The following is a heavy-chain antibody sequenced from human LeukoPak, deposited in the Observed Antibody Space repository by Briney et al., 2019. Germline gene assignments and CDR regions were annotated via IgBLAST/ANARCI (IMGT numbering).Heavy chain of an antibody. CDR2: INPNSGGT. V-gene: IGHV1-2*02. CDR3: ARWRGSWFFDY. CDR1: GYTFTGYY. J-gene: IGHJ4*02. Sequence: ASVKVSCKASGYTFTGYYMHWARQAPGQGLEWMGWINPNSGGTNYAQKFQGRVTMTSDTSISTAYMELSRLRSDDTAVYYCARWRGSWFFDYWGQGTLVTVSS. D-gene: IGHD1-26*01.